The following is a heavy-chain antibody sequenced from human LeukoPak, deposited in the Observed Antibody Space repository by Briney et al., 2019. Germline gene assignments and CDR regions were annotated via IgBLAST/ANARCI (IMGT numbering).Heavy chain of an antibody. V-gene: IGHV4-61*01. CDR3: TRRWHHANCDC. CDR1: GGSVSSGTYY. Sequence: KTSETLSLTCSVSGGSVSSGTYYWNWLRQPPGEGLEWIGCIDYSGNTYYNPSLKSRVTVSADTSKNQFSLNLTSVTAADTAVYYCTRRWHHANCDCWGQGSLVTVSS. CDR2: IDYSGNT. D-gene: IGHD2-15*01. J-gene: IGHJ4*02.